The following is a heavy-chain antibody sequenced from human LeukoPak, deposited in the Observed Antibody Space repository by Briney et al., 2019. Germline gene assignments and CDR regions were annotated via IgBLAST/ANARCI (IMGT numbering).Heavy chain of an antibody. V-gene: IGHV4-34*01. Sequence: SETLSLTCAVYGGSFSGYYWSWIRQPPGKGLEWIGEINHSESTNYNPSLKSRVTISVDTSKNQFSLKLSSVTAADTAVYYCARDRSDMYGFDIWGQGTMVNVSS. CDR3: ARDRSDMYGFDI. D-gene: IGHD3-9*01. CDR2: INHSEST. J-gene: IGHJ3*02. CDR1: GGSFSGYY.